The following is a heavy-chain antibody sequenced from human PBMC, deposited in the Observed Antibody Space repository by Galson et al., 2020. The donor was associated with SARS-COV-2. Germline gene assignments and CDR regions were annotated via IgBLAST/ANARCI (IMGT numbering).Heavy chain of an antibody. CDR3: TKFSYDSSGYKGFDY. Sequence: GESLKISCAASGFTFSNAWMSWVRQAPGKGLEWVGRIKRKTDGGTTDHAAPVKGRFTISSDDSKNTLYLQMNSLKTEDTGVYYCTKFSYDSSGYKGFDYWGEGTLVTVSS. CDR2: IKRKTDGGTT. CDR1: GFTFSNAW. V-gene: IGHV3-15*01. J-gene: IGHJ4*02. D-gene: IGHD3-22*01.